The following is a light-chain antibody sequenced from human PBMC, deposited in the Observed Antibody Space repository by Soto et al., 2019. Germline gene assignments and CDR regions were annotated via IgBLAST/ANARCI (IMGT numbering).Light chain of an antibody. Sequence: IQMTQSPSTLSATAGDRVDITCRSSHSISSLLAWYQHKPGKAPKLLIYDASNLDSGVPSRFSGSVSGTEFSLNISNLQPDYCATYYCQQYENYWTFGQGTKVDIK. CDR2: DAS. V-gene: IGKV1-5*01. CDR3: QQYENYWT. CDR1: HSISSL. J-gene: IGKJ1*01.